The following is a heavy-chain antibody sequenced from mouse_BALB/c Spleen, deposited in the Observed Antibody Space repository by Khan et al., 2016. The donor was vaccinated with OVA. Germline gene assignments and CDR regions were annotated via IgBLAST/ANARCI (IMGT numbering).Heavy chain of an antibody. V-gene: IGHV1-4*01. CDR3: VRDGAYYRTDGWFAY. D-gene: IGHD2-14*01. CDR2: INPSNGYT. CDR1: GYTFASYT. Sequence: QVQLKESGAELARPGASVKMSCKASGYTFASYTIHWIKQRPGQGLEWIGYINPSNGYTNYNQKFKDKATLTADKSSTTAYMQLSSLTSDDSAVYYCVRDGAYYRTDGWFAYWGQGTLVTVSA. J-gene: IGHJ3*01.